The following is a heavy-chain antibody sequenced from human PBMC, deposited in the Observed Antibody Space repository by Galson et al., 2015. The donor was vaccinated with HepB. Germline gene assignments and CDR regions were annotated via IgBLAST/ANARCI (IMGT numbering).Heavy chain of an antibody. D-gene: IGHD3-22*01. CDR1: GGTFSSYT. CDR2: IIPILGIA. V-gene: IGHV1-69*04. Sequence: SVKVSCKASGGTFSSYTISWVRQAPGQGLEWMGRIIPILGIANYAQKFQGTVTITADKSTSTAYMELSSLRSEDTAVYYCARDPDYYDSSSPRGFDYWRQGTLVTVSS. J-gene: IGHJ4*02. CDR3: ARDPDYYDSSSPRGFDY.